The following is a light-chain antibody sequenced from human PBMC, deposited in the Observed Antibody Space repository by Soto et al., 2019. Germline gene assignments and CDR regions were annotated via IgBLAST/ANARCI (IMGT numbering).Light chain of an antibody. Sequence: EIVMTQSPATLSVSPGERATLSCRASQSVYSTLAWYQQNPGQAPSLLIYHASTKDTGIPARFSGSGSGTEFTLTISSLQSEDFAVYYCQQCNKWPLTFGGGTKLEIK. CDR3: QQCNKWPLT. CDR2: HAS. CDR1: QSVYST. J-gene: IGKJ4*01. V-gene: IGKV3-15*01.